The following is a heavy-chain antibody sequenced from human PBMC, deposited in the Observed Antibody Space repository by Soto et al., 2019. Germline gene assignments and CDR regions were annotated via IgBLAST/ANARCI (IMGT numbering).Heavy chain of an antibody. Sequence: ASVKVSCKASGYTFTNYYMHWVRQAPGQGLEWMGIINPSGGSTSYAQKFQGRVTMTRDTSTSTVYMELSSLRSEDTAVYYCARDGSSTAQLRFLEWLPYYYYGMDVWGQGTTVTLSS. CDR1: GYTFTNYY. D-gene: IGHD3-3*01. CDR3: ARDGSSTAQLRFLEWLPYYYYGMDV. J-gene: IGHJ6*02. V-gene: IGHV1-46*01. CDR2: INPSGGST.